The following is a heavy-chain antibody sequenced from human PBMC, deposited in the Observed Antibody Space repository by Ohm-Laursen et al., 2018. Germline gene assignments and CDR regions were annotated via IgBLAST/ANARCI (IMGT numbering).Heavy chain of an antibody. D-gene: IGHD3-22*01. CDR3: ARDLYGDSSRYTFDF. CDR1: GYTFTNFY. J-gene: IGHJ4*02. CDR2: INPSADST. V-gene: IGHV1-46*01. Sequence: ASVKVSCNTFGYTFTNFYIYWLRQAPGQGLEWMGIINPSADSTDFAQNFQGRITMTSDTSTSTVYMELSSLSSEDTAVYYCARDLYGDSSRYTFDFWGQGTLVTVSS.